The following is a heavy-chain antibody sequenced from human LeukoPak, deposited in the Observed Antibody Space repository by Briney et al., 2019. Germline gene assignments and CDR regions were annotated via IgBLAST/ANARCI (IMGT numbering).Heavy chain of an antibody. V-gene: IGHV1-18*01. D-gene: IGHD3-10*01. J-gene: IGHJ4*02. CDR2: ISAYNGNT. Sequence: GASVKVSCKASGYTFTSYGISWVRQAPGQGLERMGWISAYNGNTNYAQKLQGRVTMTTDTSTSTAYMELRSLRSDDTAVYYCAREGGKFGELLYPAYWGQGTLVTVSS. CDR3: AREGGKFGELLYPAY. CDR1: GYTFTSYG.